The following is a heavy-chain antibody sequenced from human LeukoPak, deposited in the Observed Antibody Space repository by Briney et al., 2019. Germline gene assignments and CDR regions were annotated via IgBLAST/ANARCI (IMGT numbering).Heavy chain of an antibody. V-gene: IGHV4-59*01. Sequence: SETLSLTCTASGGSISSYYWSWIRQPPGKGLEWIGYIYYSGSTNYNPSLKSRVTISVDTSKNQFSLKLSSVTAADTAVYYCARDGYYYYYGMDVWGQGTTVTVSS. CDR3: ARDGYYYYYGMDV. CDR2: IYYSGST. J-gene: IGHJ6*02. CDR1: GGSISSYY.